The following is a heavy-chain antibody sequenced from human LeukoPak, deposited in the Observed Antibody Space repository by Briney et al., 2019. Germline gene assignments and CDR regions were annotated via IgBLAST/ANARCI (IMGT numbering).Heavy chain of an antibody. D-gene: IGHD3-22*01. CDR3: AKDYYYDSSTYSGFDY. J-gene: IGHJ4*02. Sequence: PGRSLRLSCAASGFTFSSYAMHWVRQAPGKGLEWVAVISYDGSNKYYADSVKGRFTISRDNSKKTLYLQMNSLRAEDTAVYYCAKDYYYDSSTYSGFDYWGQGILVTVSS. V-gene: IGHV3-30*04. CDR1: GFTFSSYA. CDR2: ISYDGSNK.